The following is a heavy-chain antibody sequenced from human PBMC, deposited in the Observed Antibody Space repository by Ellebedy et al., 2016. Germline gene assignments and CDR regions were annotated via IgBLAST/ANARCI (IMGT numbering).Heavy chain of an antibody. J-gene: IGHJ4*02. Sequence: ASVKVSCKASGGTFSSYAISWVRQAPGQGLEWMGRIIPILGIANYAQKFQGRVTITADKSTSTAYMELSSLRSEDTAVYYCARDWSGSYPYYFDYWGQGTLVTVSS. D-gene: IGHD1-26*01. CDR3: ARDWSGSYPYYFDY. CDR1: GGTFSSYA. CDR2: IIPILGIA. V-gene: IGHV1-69*04.